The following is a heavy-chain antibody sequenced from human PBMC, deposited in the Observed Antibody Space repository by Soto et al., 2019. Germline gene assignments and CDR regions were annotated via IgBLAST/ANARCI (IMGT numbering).Heavy chain of an antibody. Sequence: SETLSLTCTISGGSITSGDYYWTWIRQFPGKGLEWIAYIYSSGTTHYNPSLKSRATISLDTSNNQFSLEVKSATAADTAVYYCARMGLHLGELSRNWYDPWGQGSLVT. V-gene: IGHV4-31*03. J-gene: IGHJ5*02. D-gene: IGHD3-16*02. CDR3: ARMGLHLGELSRNWYDP. CDR1: GGSITSGDYY. CDR2: IYSSGTT.